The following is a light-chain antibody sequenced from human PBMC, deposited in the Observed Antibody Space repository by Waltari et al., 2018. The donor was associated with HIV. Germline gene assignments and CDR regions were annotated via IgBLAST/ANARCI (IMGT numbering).Light chain of an antibody. CDR2: KVS. J-gene: IGKJ1*01. CDR3: MQGAHWPPWT. CDR1: QSLLFGDGFTY. Sequence: DVVLTQSPLSLAVTLGQPASISCTSSQSLLFGDGFTYLNWFHQRPGQPPRRLIYKVSSRASGVPDRISGSGSGTNFTLNITRVEAGDVGVFYCMQGAHWPPWTCGPGTKVEIK. V-gene: IGKV2-30*01.